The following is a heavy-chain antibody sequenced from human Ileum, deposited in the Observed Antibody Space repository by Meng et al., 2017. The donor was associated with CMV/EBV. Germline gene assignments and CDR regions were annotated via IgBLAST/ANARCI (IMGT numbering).Heavy chain of an antibody. V-gene: IGHV3-23*01. CDR2: ISGSGGST. D-gene: IGHD3-10*01. CDR1: GCTCSSYA. CDR3: ARNTFYYGSGSRYFDY. Sequence: SGCTCSSYARNWVRQAPGKGLEWVSVISGSGGSTYYADSVKGRFTISRDNSKNTLYLQMSNLGAEDTAVYYCARNTFYYGSGSRYFDYWGQGTLVTVSS. J-gene: IGHJ4*02.